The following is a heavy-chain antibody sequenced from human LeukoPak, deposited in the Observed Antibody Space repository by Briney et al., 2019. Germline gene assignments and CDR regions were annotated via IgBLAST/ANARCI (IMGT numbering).Heavy chain of an antibody. V-gene: IGHV3-23*01. CDR3: AKDRTGTDAFDI. D-gene: IGHD1/OR15-1a*01. CDR2: ISGSGGST. Sequence: GGSLRLSCAASGFTFSSHAMSWVRQAPGKGLEWVSAISGSGGSTYYADSVKGRFTISRDNSKNTLYLQMNSLRAEDTAVYYCAKDRTGTDAFDIWGQGTMVTVSS. J-gene: IGHJ3*02. CDR1: GFTFSSHA.